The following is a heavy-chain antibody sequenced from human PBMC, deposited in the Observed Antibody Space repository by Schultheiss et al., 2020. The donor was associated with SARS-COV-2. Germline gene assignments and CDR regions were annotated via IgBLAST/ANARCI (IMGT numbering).Heavy chain of an antibody. Sequence: GGSLRLSCAASGFTFSSYGMHWVRQAPGKGLEWVAVISYDGSNKYFADSVKGRFTISRDNSKSTLYLQMNSLRAEDTAVYYCAKDSSRSGLANVFDYWGQGTLVTVSS. J-gene: IGHJ4*02. CDR2: ISYDGSNK. CDR1: GFTFSSYG. V-gene: IGHV3-30*18. CDR3: AKDSSRSGLANVFDY. D-gene: IGHD2-2*01.